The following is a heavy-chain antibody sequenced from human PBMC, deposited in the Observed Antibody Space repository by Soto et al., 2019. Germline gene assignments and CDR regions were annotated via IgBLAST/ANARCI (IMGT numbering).Heavy chain of an antibody. CDR1: GLSISSDNW. CDR3: ARDQGRRPGD. Sequence: QVQLQESGPGLVRPSGTVSLTCAVSGLSISSDNWWSWVRQPPGKGLEWIGEIHHSGSTNYNPSLKSRGTMSVVPSKDLFSLTLNSRTAADTAFYYCARDQGRRPGDWGQGTLVSVSS. CDR2: IHHSGST. J-gene: IGHJ4*02. V-gene: IGHV4-4*02.